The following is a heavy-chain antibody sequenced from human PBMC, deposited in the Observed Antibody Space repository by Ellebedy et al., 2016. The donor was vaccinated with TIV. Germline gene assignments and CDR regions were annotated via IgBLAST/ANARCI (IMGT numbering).Heavy chain of an antibody. J-gene: IGHJ4*02. V-gene: IGHV1-8*01. Sequence: ASVKVSXKASGYTFTSYDINWVRQATGQGLEWMGWMNPNSGNTGFAQKFQGRVTMTRNTSISTAYMELSSLRSEDTAVYYCARSRPGGYRKYYFDYWGQGTLVTVSS. D-gene: IGHD5-18*01. CDR2: MNPNSGNT. CDR3: ARSRPGGYRKYYFDY. CDR1: GYTFTSYD.